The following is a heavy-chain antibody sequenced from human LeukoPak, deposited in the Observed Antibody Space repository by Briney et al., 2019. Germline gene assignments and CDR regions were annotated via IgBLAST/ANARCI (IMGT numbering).Heavy chain of an antibody. V-gene: IGHV1-18*01. CDR3: ARDDCSSTSCQGWFDP. J-gene: IGHJ5*02. Sequence: ASVKVSCKASGYTFTSYGISWVRQAPGQGLEWMGWISAYNGNTNYAQKLQGRVTMTTDTSTSTAYMELRSLRSDDTAVYYCARDDCSSTSCQGWFDPWGQRTLVTVSS. CDR1: GYTFTSYG. CDR2: ISAYNGNT. D-gene: IGHD2-2*01.